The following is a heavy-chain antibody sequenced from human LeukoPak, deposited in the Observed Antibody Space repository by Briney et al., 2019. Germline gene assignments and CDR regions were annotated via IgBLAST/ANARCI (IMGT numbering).Heavy chain of an antibody. V-gene: IGHV4-31*03. D-gene: IGHD1-26*01. CDR3: ATGTDSRKVGY. J-gene: IGHJ4*02. CDR1: GGSISDYY. CDR2: VYYSGST. Sequence: SETLSLTCTVSGGSISDYYWNWIRQHPGKGLEWIGCVYYSGSTYYNPSLMSRVTISADTSKSQFSLQLSSVTAADTAVYYCATGTDSRKVGYWGQGTLVTVSS.